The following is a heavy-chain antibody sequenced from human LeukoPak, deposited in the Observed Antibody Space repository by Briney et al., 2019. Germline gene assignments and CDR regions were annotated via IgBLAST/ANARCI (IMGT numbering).Heavy chain of an antibody. D-gene: IGHD2-2*02. V-gene: IGHV4-4*07. CDR1: GGSIGSSY. CDR3: ASADCSTTSCYSGVGAFDI. Sequence: SETLSLTCTVSGGSIGSSYWSWIRQPAGKGLEWIGRIYTSGNTNYSPSLKSRVTMSVDRSKNQFSLKLSSVTAADTAVYYCASADCSTTSCYSGVGAFDIWGQGTMVTVSS. J-gene: IGHJ3*02. CDR2: IYTSGNT.